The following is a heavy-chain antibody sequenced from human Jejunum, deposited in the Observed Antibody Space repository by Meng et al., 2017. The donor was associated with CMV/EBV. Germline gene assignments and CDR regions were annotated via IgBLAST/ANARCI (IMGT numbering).Heavy chain of an antibody. J-gene: IGHJ4*02. Sequence: GSKFSSYSLDWVRQAPGKGMEWVSIIYSGGSSTFYADSVKGRFTISRDNSKNTLYLQMDSLRAEDTAIYYCAKVPDSGYYGIDYWGQGTLVTVSS. D-gene: IGHD3-22*01. V-gene: IGHV3-23*03. CDR1: GSKFSSYS. CDR3: AKVPDSGYYGIDY. CDR2: IYSGGSST.